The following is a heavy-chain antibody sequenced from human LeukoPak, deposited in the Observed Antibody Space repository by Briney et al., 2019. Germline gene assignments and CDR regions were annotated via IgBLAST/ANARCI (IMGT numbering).Heavy chain of an antibody. J-gene: IGHJ4*02. CDR1: GYTFTGYY. Sequence: GSVKVSCKASGYTFTGYYMHWVRQAPGQGLEWMGWINPNSGGTNYAQKFQGRVTMTRDTSISTAYMEPSRLRSDDTAVYYCARGFDFWSGIKIDYWGQGTLVTVSS. D-gene: IGHD3-3*01. V-gene: IGHV1-2*02. CDR3: ARGFDFWSGIKIDY. CDR2: INPNSGGT.